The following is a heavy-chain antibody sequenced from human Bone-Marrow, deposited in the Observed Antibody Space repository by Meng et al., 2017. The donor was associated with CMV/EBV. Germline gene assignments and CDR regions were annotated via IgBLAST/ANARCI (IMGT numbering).Heavy chain of an antibody. J-gene: IGHJ4*02. CDR3: ARDYWRPGVATTVTPSDY. CDR2: INPNSGGT. CDR1: GGTFSSYG. D-gene: IGHD4-11*01. Sequence: ASVKVSCKASGGTFSSYGIIWVRQAPGQGLEWMGWINPNSGGTNYAQKFQGRVTMTRDTSISTAYMELSRLRSDDTAVYYCARDYWRPGVATTVTPSDYWGQGTLVTVSS. V-gene: IGHV1-2*02.